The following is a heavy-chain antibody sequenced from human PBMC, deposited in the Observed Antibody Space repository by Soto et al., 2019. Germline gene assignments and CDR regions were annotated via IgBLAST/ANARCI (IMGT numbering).Heavy chain of an antibody. CDR1: GFTFSSFA. CDR2: ISSTGGST. D-gene: IGHD3-22*01. CDR3: AKSAYDPFDAFDI. J-gene: IGHJ3*02. Sequence: EVQLLESGGGLVQPGGSLRLSCAASGFTFSSFAMSWVRQAPGKGLDWVSSISSTGGSTYYADSVKGRFTISRDNSKNTLYLQMNSLRAEDTAVYDCAKSAYDPFDAFDIWGQGTMVTVSS. V-gene: IGHV3-23*01.